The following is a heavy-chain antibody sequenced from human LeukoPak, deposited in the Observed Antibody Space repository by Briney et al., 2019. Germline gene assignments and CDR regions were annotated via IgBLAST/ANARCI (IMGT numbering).Heavy chain of an antibody. CDR2: ISYDGSNK. V-gene: IGHV3-30*18. D-gene: IGHD4-11*01. Sequence: GGSLRLSCAVSGFTFSSYGMHWVRQAPGKGLEWVAVISYDGSNKYYADSVKGRFTISRDNSKNTLYLQMNSLRAEDTAVYYCAKDGGAGLHYSSYFDYWGQGTLVTVSS. CDR1: GFTFSSYG. CDR3: AKDGGAGLHYSSYFDY. J-gene: IGHJ4*02.